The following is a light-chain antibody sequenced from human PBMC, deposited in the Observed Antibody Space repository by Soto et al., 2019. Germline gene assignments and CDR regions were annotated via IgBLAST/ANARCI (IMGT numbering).Light chain of an antibody. CDR1: QSINNW. V-gene: IGKV1-5*01. J-gene: IGKJ4*01. Sequence: DVQMTQSPSSLSASVGDRVTITCRASQSINNWLAWYQQKPGKAPKFLIYDASTLETGVPSRFSGSASGTEFTLTISGLQPEDVASYYCQRYDTYPLTFGGGTKVDIK. CDR3: QRYDTYPLT. CDR2: DAS.